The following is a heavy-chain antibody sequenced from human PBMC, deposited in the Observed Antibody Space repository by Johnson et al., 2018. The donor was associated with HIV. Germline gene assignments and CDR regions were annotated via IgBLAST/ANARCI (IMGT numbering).Heavy chain of an antibody. V-gene: IGHV3-30*18. Sequence: QVQLVESGGGVVQPGRSLRLSCAASGFTFSSYGMHWVRQAPGKGLEWVAVISYDGSKRYYADSVRGRFTISRDNSKNTLYLQMNSLRAEDTAVYYCAKPYGSGSYDAFDIWGQGTMVTVSS. CDR3: AKPYGSGSYDAFDI. CDR1: GFTFSSYG. D-gene: IGHD3-10*01. CDR2: ISYDGSKR. J-gene: IGHJ3*02.